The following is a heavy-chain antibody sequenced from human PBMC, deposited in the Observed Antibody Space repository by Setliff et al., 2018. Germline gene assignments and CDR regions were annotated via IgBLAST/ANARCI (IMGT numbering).Heavy chain of an antibody. D-gene: IGHD1-1*01. CDR3: ANPTRGTYHYNGMDV. CDR2: ISYDGSNK. CDR1: GFTFSSYA. V-gene: IGHV3-30-3*01. Sequence: GGSLRLSCAASGFTFSSYAMHWVRQAPGKGLEWVAVISYDGSNKYYADSVKGRFTISRDNSKNTLYLQMNSLRAEDTAVYYCANPTRGTYHYNGMDVWGQGTTVTVSS. J-gene: IGHJ6*02.